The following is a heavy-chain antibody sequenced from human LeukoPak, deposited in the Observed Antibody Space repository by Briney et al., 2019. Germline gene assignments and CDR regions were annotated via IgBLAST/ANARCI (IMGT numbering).Heavy chain of an antibody. J-gene: IGHJ4*02. CDR2: ISDSGDST. V-gene: IGHV3-23*01. Sequence: GGSQRLSCEASGFTFTKHAMSWVRQAQGRGLEWVSVISDSGDSTYYADSVKGRFTISRDNSKTRLYLKMSSLRAEDTAIYYCAKDAARGAAAGTRGDYWGQGTLVTVSP. CDR1: GFTFTKHA. D-gene: IGHD6-13*01. CDR3: AKDAARGAAAGTRGDY.